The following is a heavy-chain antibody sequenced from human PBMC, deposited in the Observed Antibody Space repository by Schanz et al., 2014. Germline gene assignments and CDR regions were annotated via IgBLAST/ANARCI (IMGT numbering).Heavy chain of an antibody. CDR2: ISSRGTTI. V-gene: IGHV3-11*01. CDR1: GFTFSDYY. D-gene: IGHD1-26*01. CDR3: ASSSYRLLSYYYAMDV. Sequence: QVQLEESGGGLVTLGGSLRLSCAASGFTFSDYYMSWIRQAPGKGLECISYISSRGTTIYYADSVKGRFTISRDNAENSLYLQMSSLRAEDTAVYYCASSSYRLLSYYYAMDVWGQGTTVTVSS. J-gene: IGHJ6*02.